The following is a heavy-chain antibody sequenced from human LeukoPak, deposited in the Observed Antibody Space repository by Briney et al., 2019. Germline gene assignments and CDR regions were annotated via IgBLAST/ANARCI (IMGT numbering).Heavy chain of an antibody. J-gene: IGHJ5*02. V-gene: IGHV4-39*07. D-gene: IGHD1-20*01. Sequence: PSETLSLTCTVSGGSISSSSYYWGWIRQPPGKGLEWIGSIYYSGSTYYNPSLKSRVTISVDTSKNQFSLKLSSVTAADTAVYYCASSDNWRSYIWFDPWGQGTLVTVSS. CDR1: GGSISSSSYY. CDR3: ASSDNWRSYIWFDP. CDR2: IYYSGST.